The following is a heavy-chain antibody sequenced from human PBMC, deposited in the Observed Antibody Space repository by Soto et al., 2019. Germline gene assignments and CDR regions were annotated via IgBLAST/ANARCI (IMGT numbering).Heavy chain of an antibody. CDR2: IYYSGST. Sequence: QVQLQESGPGLVKPSQTLSLTCTVSGGSISSGGYYWSWIRQHPGKGLEWIGYIYYSGSTYYNPSLKSRVTISVDTSKNQFSLKLSSVTAADTAVDYCAGQCSGGSCSRDDAFDIWGQGTMVTVSS. J-gene: IGHJ3*02. D-gene: IGHD2-15*01. CDR1: GGSISSGGYY. V-gene: IGHV4-31*03. CDR3: AGQCSGGSCSRDDAFDI.